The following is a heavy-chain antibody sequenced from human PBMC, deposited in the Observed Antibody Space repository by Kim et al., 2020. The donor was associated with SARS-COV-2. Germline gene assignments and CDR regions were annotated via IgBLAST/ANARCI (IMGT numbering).Heavy chain of an antibody. D-gene: IGHD5-18*01. V-gene: IGHV3-11*03. Sequence: GGSLRLSCTASGFSFTGSYMAWIRQAPGKGLEWVAYLSSSGGYTNYADSVKGRFTISRDNANNSLSLQMDSLSAEDTAGYYCAGLDTTMVTLNIWYFDLWGRGSLVTVSS. CDR2: LSSSGGYT. CDR3: AGLDTTMVTLNIWYFDL. CDR1: GFSFTGSY. J-gene: IGHJ2*01.